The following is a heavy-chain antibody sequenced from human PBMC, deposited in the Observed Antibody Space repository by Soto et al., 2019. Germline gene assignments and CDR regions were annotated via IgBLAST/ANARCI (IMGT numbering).Heavy chain of an antibody. CDR2: ISYDGSNK. V-gene: IGHV3-30*18. CDR3: AKDGMYGARGGY. D-gene: IGHD4-17*01. J-gene: IGHJ4*02. CDR1: GFTFSSYG. Sequence: QVQLVESGGGVVQPGRSLRLSCAASGFTFSSYGMHWVRQAPGKGLEWVAVISYDGSNKYYADSVKGRFTISRDNSKNTLSLQMNSLRAEDTAVYYCAKDGMYGARGGYWGQGTLVTVSS.